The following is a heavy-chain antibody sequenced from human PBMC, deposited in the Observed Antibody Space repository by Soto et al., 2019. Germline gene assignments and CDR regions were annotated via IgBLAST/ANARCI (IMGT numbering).Heavy chain of an antibody. V-gene: IGHV1-69*08. J-gene: IGHJ4*02. CDR2: IIPFHGET. CDR3: TRDWEITVSTWSFGGF. CDR1: GGTFSPYT. D-gene: IGHD3-10*01. Sequence: QVQLVQSGAEVKKPGSSVKVSCKASGGTFSPYTINWVRQAPGQGLEWMGRIIPFHGETNYAQKFQARVTITADKSTSTAYMELSCLRFEDTAMYYCTRDWEITVSTWSFGGFWGRGTLVTVSS.